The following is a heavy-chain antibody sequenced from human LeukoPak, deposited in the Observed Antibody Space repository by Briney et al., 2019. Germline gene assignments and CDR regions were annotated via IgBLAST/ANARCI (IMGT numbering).Heavy chain of an antibody. V-gene: IGHV4-38-2*02. CDR1: GYSISSGYY. J-gene: IGHJ6*03. Sequence: PSETLSLTCTVSGYSISSGYYWTWVRQPPGKGLEWIGEINHNAGANYSPSLKSRVTISLDTSKNQFSLKLRSVTAADTAVYYCARLTWELPPGGLYYNYYIDVWDKGATVTVSS. CDR2: INHNAGA. D-gene: IGHD1-26*01. CDR3: ARLTWELPPGGLYYNYYIDV.